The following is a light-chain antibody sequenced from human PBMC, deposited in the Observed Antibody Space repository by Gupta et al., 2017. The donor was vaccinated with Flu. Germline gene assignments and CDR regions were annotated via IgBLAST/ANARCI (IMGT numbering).Light chain of an antibody. V-gene: IGKV3-20*01. CDR3: QHYCSSPYT. CDR1: QSVGSNY. CDR2: GSS. Sequence: EIVLTQSPGTLSLSPGERGTLSCRASQSVGSNYLAWYQQKVGQAPRLLIYGSSSRATGIPDRFSGSGSGTEFTLTISRLEPEDFAVYYCQHYCSSPYTFGQGTKMDIK. J-gene: IGKJ2*01.